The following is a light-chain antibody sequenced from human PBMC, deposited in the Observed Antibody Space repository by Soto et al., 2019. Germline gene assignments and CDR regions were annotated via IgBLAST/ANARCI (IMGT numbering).Light chain of an antibody. Sequence: IVLTQSPGTLSLSPGARATLSCRTSQSVSSSYLAWYQQKPGQAPRNLIHAASIIATDISNRFSGSGSGTAFSLTISSLQSEDFAVYYCQQYNNWPRTFGQGTKVDIK. CDR3: QQYNNWPRT. CDR1: QSVSSSY. J-gene: IGKJ1*01. CDR2: AAS. V-gene: IGKV3-20*01.